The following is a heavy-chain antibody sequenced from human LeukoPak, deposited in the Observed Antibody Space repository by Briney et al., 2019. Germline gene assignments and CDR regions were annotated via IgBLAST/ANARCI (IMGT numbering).Heavy chain of an antibody. D-gene: IGHD4-17*01. CDR2: INHSGST. Sequence: SETLSLTCAVYGGSFSGYYWSWIRQPPGKGLEWIGEINHSGSTNYNPSLKSRVTISVDTPKNQFSLKLSSVTAADTAVYYCARSTLDYGDYFDYWGQGTLVTVSS. J-gene: IGHJ4*02. CDR3: ARSTLDYGDYFDY. CDR1: GGSFSGYY. V-gene: IGHV4-34*01.